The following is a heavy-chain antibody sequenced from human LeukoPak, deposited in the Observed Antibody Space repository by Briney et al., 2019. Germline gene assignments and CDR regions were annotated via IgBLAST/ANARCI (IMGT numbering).Heavy chain of an antibody. J-gene: IGHJ4*02. D-gene: IGHD2-2*01. Sequence: SETLSLTCTVSGTSITRTYWGWIRQPPGKGLEWIGSIYYSGSTYYNPSLKSRVTISVDTSKNQFSLKLSSVTAADTAVYYCARYFGPAASFDYWGQGTLVTVSS. CDR3: ARYFGPAASFDY. V-gene: IGHV4-39*01. CDR1: GTSITRTY. CDR2: IYYSGST.